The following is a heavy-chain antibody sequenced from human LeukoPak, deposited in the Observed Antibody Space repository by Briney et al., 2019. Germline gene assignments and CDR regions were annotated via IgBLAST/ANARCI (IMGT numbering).Heavy chain of an antibody. Sequence: SETLSLTCTVSGYSITSGFRWGWIRQPPGKGLEWIANIYHNGSSYSNPSLKSRVTISIGTSKNQFSLKLNSVTAADTALYYCATMTGTYSSTWVFDYWGQGTLVTVSS. CDR2: IYHNGSS. CDR1: GYSITSGFR. J-gene: IGHJ4*02. D-gene: IGHD6-13*01. V-gene: IGHV4-38-2*02. CDR3: ATMTGTYSSTWVFDY.